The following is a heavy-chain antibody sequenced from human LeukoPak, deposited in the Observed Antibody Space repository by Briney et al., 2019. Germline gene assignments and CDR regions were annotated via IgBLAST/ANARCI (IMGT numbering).Heavy chain of an antibody. CDR1: GFTFRSYS. CDR3: ARYSDTGYSSSWYSTPFDY. D-gene: IGHD6-13*01. V-gene: IGHV3-21*06. CDR2: ISSSSSYI. J-gene: IGHJ4*02. Sequence: PGGSLGLSCAASGFTFRSYSMKWVRQAPGKGLEWVSSISSSSSYIYYADSVKGRFTISRDNAKNLLYLQMNSLRAEDTAVYYCARYSDTGYSSSWYSTPFDYWGQGTLVTVSS.